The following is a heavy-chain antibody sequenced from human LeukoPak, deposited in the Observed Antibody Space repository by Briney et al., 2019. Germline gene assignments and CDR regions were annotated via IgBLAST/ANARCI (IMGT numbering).Heavy chain of an antibody. D-gene: IGHD2/OR15-2a*01. Sequence: SETLSLTCTVSGGSISSSFWSWIRQPPGKGLEWIGYIYYTGSTSYNPSLKSRVTISVDTSKNQFSLKLSSVTAADTAVYYCARGVDDSATFFYSYYMDVWGKGTTVTVSS. V-gene: IGHV4-59*01. J-gene: IGHJ6*03. CDR1: GGSISSSF. CDR2: IYYTGST. CDR3: ARGVDDSATFFYSYYMDV.